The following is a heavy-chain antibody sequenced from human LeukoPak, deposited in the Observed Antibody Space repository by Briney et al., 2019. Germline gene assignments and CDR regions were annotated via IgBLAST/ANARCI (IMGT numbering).Heavy chain of an antibody. V-gene: IGHV3-7*01. Sequence: PGGSLRLSCAASGFTFSSYWMSWVRQAPGKGLEWVANIKQDGSEKYYVDSVKGRFTVSRDNSRSMMYLQMNSLRAEDTAVYYCARSPEPFDYGPYNWFDPWGQGTRVTASS. CDR1: GFTFSSYW. CDR3: ARSPEPFDYGPYNWFDP. J-gene: IGHJ5*02. D-gene: IGHD4-17*01. CDR2: IKQDGSEK.